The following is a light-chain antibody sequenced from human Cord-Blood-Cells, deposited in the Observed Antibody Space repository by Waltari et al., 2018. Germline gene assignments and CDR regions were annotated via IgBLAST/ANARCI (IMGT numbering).Light chain of an antibody. CDR3: QQSYSTPRT. Sequence: DIQMTQSPSSLSASVGDRVTITCRASQSISSYLNWYQQKPGKAPKLLICAASSLQSGGPSRFSGSGAGTDFTLTISSLQPEDFATYYCQQSYSTPRTFGQGTKVEIK. CDR2: AAS. V-gene: IGKV1-39*01. J-gene: IGKJ1*01. CDR1: QSISSY.